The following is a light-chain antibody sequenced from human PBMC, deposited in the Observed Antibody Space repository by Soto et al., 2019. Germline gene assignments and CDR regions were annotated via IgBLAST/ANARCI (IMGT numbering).Light chain of an antibody. J-gene: IGKJ4*01. Sequence: EIVMTQSPATLSVSPGERATLSCRASQSVGSNLAWYQQKPGQAPRLLIYGASNRATGFPARFSGSGSGTEFILTISSLQSEDFAVSYCQQYNHWPPLTFGGGTKVEIK. CDR3: QQYNHWPPLT. CDR2: GAS. CDR1: QSVGSN. V-gene: IGKV3-15*01.